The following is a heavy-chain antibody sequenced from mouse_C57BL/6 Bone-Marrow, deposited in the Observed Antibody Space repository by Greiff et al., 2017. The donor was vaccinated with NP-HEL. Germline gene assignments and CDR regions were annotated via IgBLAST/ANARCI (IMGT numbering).Heavy chain of an antibody. CDR2: IRNKANGYTT. CDR3: ARYDDYDVGYFDY. J-gene: IGHJ2*01. Sequence: EVQVVESGGGLVQPGGSLSLSCAASGFTFTDYYMSWVRQPPGKALEWLGFIRNKANGYTTEYSASVKGRFTISRDNSQSILYLQMNALRAEDSATYYCARYDDYDVGYFDYWGQGTTLTVSS. CDR1: GFTFTDYY. D-gene: IGHD2-4*01. V-gene: IGHV7-3*01.